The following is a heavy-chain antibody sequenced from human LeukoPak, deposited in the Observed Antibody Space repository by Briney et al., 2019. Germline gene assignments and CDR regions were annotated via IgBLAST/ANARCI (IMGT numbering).Heavy chain of an antibody. CDR2: INWNGGST. CDR3: ARLEYYYDSSGAKY. J-gene: IGHJ4*02. Sequence: GRSLRLSCAASGFTFDDYAMHWVRHAPGNGLEWDSGINWNGGSTGYADSVKGRFTISRDNAKNSLYLQMNSLRAEDTALYYCARLEYYYDSSGAKYWGQGTLVTVSS. D-gene: IGHD3-22*01. V-gene: IGHV3-20*04. CDR1: GFTFDDYA.